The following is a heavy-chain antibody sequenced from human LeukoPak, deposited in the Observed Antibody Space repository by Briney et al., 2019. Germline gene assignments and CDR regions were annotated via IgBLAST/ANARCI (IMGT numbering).Heavy chain of an antibody. D-gene: IGHD2-2*01. CDR3: AASLGYCSSTSCGEAYYHYYYGMDV. J-gene: IGHJ6*02. Sequence: SETLSLTCAVSGGSISSSNWWSWVRQPPGKGLEWIGEIYHSGSTNYNPSLKSRVTISVDKSKNQFSLKLSSVTAADTAVYYCAASLGYCSSTSCGEAYYHYYYGMDVWGQGTTVTVSS. CDR2: IYHSGST. CDR1: GGSISSSNW. V-gene: IGHV4-4*02.